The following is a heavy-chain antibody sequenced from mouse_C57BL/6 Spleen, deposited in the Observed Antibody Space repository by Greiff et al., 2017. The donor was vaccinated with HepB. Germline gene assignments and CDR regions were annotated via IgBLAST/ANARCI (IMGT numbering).Heavy chain of an antibody. V-gene: IGHV5-4*01. CDR2: ISDGGSYT. CDR3: ARDRGVYYGNYFDD. J-gene: IGHJ2*01. D-gene: IGHD2-1*01. CDR1: GFTFSSYA. Sequence: VQLKESGGGLVKPGGSLKLSCAASGFTFSSYAMSWVRQTPEKRLEWVATISDGGSYTYYPDNVKGRFTISRNNAKNNLYLQMSQLKSEDTAMYYCARDRGVYYGNYFDDWGQGTTLTVSS.